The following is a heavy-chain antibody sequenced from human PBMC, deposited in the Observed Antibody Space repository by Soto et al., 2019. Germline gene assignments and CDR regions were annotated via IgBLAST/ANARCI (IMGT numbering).Heavy chain of an antibody. V-gene: IGHV1-69*13. CDR1: GGTFSSYR. CDR3: ARDSGAKLSSS. J-gene: IGHJ4*02. Sequence: SVKVSCKASGGTFSSYRIDWVRQAPGQGLEWVGGIVPIYRTADYAQKFQGRVTITADESARTAYLEVRSLKSQDTAVYYCARDSGAKLSSSWGQGTLVTVSS. D-gene: IGHD6-13*01. CDR2: IVPIYRTA.